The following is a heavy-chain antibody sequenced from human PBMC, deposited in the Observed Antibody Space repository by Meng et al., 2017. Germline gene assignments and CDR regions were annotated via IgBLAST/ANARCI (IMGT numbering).Heavy chain of an antibody. CDR1: GGSFSGYY. V-gene: IGHV4-34*01. CDR3: ARGRSIVATRVAWFDP. Sequence: QVQVPQGGSGLWKPWRSLSFPRAVYGGSFSGYYWGWIRQPPGNGLEWIGESNHSGSTNYNPSLKSRVTISVDTSKNQFSLKLSSVNAAATAVYYCARGRSIVATRVAWFDPWGQGTLVTVSS. D-gene: IGHD5-12*01. CDR2: SNHSGST. J-gene: IGHJ5*02.